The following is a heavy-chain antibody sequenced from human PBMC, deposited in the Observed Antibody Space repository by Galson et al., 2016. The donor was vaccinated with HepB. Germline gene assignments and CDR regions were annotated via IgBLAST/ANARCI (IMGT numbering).Heavy chain of an antibody. CDR2: IIPSFGTP. J-gene: IGHJ2*01. D-gene: IGHD1-1*01. V-gene: IGHV1-69*19. Sequence: SCKASGGSFSRNAISWVRQAPGQGLEWMGGIIPSFGTPTYAQKFQGRLTISASEFTSTGYMELNSPRSEDTAVYYCARGRGKFLYFDLWGRGTRVAVSS. CDR1: GGSFSRNA. CDR3: ARGRGKFLYFDL.